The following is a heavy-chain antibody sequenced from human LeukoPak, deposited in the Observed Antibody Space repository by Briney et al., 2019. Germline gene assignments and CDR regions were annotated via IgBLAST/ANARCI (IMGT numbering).Heavy chain of an antibody. CDR3: IAGFGRYYFDY. Sequence: SETLSLTCTVSGGSISSGDYYWSWIRQPPGKGLEWIGYIYYSGSTYYNPSLKSRVTISVDTSKNQFSLKLSSVTAADTAVYYCIAGFGRYYFDYWGQGTLVTVSS. J-gene: IGHJ4*02. V-gene: IGHV4-30-4*01. CDR2: IYYSGST. CDR1: GGSISSGDYY. D-gene: IGHD3-10*01.